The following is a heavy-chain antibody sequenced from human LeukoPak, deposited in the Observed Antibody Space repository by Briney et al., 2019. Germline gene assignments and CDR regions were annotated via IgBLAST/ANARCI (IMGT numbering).Heavy chain of an antibody. CDR3: TRKRGGAFDI. J-gene: IGHJ3*02. CDR2: IRTAGDT. V-gene: IGHV3-13*04. CDR1: GFTFNTYD. Sequence: PGGSLRFSCAASGFTFNTYDIHWVRQATGKGLEWVSAIRTAGDTYYSGAVKGRFTISREDAKTSLYLQMNSLRVGDTAVYYCTRKRGGAFDIWGQGTMVTVSS.